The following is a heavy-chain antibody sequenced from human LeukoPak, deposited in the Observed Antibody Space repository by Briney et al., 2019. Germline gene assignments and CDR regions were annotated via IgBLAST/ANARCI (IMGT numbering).Heavy chain of an antibody. V-gene: IGHV4-31*03. Sequence: RPSETLSLTCTVSGGSISSGGYYWSWIRQHPGQGLEWIGYIYYSGSTYYNPSLKSRVTISVDTSKNQFSLKLSSVTAADTAVYYCARDGCSSTSCYTYNWFDPWGQGTLVTVSS. D-gene: IGHD2-2*02. CDR2: IYYSGST. J-gene: IGHJ5*02. CDR1: GGSISSGGYY. CDR3: ARDGCSSTSCYTYNWFDP.